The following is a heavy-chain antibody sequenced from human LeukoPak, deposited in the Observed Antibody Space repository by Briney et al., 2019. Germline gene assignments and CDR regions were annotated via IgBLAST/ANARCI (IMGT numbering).Heavy chain of an antibody. CDR3: AKDLDNPNDYGGYKAYYYGMDV. V-gene: IGHV3-30*18. D-gene: IGHD4-17*01. Sequence: GRSLRLSCAASGFTFSSYGMHWVRQAPGKGLEWVAVISYDGSNKYYADSVKGRFTISRDNSKNTLYLQMNSLRAEDTAVYYCAKDLDNPNDYGGYKAYYYGMDVWGQGTTVTVSS. J-gene: IGHJ6*02. CDR1: GFTFSSYG. CDR2: ISYDGSNK.